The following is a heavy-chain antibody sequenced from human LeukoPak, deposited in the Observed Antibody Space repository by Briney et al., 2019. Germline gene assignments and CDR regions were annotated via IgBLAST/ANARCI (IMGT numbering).Heavy chain of an antibody. CDR2: ISGSGDNT. D-gene: IGHD3-16*01. J-gene: IGHJ4*02. V-gene: IGHV3-23*01. CDR1: GFSFSSYA. CDR3: ARDALGDY. Sequence: GGSLRLSCAASGFSFSSYAMRWVRQAPGKGLEWVSGISGSGDNTDYADSVKGRFTISRDNSKNTLYVQVNSLRAEDTAVYYCARDALGDYWGQGTLVTVSS.